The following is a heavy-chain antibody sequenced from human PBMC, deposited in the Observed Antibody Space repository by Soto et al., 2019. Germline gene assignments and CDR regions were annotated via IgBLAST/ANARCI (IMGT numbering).Heavy chain of an antibody. Sequence: ASVKVSCKASGYTFTSYGISWVRQAPGQGLEWMGWISAYNGNTNYAQKLQGRVTMTTDTSTSTAYMELRSLRSDDTAVYYCASTIMVRGVIITSDPYYYYMDVWGKGTTVTVSS. CDR2: ISAYNGNT. V-gene: IGHV1-18*01. D-gene: IGHD3-10*01. CDR1: GYTFTSYG. CDR3: ASTIMVRGVIITSDPYYYYMDV. J-gene: IGHJ6*03.